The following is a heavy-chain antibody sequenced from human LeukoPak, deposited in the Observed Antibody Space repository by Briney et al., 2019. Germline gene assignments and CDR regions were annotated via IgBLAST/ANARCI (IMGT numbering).Heavy chain of an antibody. Sequence: ASVNVSCKASGGTFSSYAISWVRQAPGQGLEWMGGIIPIFGTANYAQKFQGRVTITADESTSTAYMELSSLRSEDTAVYYCVRDGDDYGDYVDPSSYYYYYGMDVWGQGTTVTVSS. J-gene: IGHJ6*02. CDR2: IIPIFGTA. D-gene: IGHD4-17*01. CDR3: VRDGDDYGDYVDPSSYYYYYGMDV. V-gene: IGHV1-69*13. CDR1: GGTFSSYA.